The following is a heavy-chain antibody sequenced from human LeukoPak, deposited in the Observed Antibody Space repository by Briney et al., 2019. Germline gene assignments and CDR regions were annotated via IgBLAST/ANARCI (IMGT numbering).Heavy chain of an antibody. V-gene: IGHV4-34*01. CDR1: GGSFSVYY. D-gene: IGHD3-10*01. Sequence: PSETLSLTCALYGGSFSVYYGSWIRHPPGEGLECIGDFNHSGSTKYNPSLKSRVNISVDTSKNQFSLKIKSVTAADTAGFFLGRGLLLWCGDGYYFDYWGQGTLVTVSS. CDR2: FNHSGST. CDR3: GRGLLLWCGDGYYFDY. J-gene: IGHJ4*02.